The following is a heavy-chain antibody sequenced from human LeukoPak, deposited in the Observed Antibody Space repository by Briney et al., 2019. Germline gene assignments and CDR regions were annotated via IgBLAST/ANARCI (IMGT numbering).Heavy chain of an antibody. CDR1: GDSINSLDL. J-gene: IGHJ4*02. CDR3: ARTSGSRRRYFDY. V-gene: IGHV4-34*01. Sequence: SETLSLTCTVSGDSINSLDLWSWIRQPPGKGLEWIGEINHSGSTNYNPSLKSRVTISVDTSKNQFSLKLSSVTAADTAVYYCARTSGSRRRYFDYWGQGTLVTVSS. D-gene: IGHD1-26*01. CDR2: INHSGST.